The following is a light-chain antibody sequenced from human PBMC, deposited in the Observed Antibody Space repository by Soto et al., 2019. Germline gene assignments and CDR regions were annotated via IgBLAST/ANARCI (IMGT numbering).Light chain of an antibody. Sequence: DIVMTQSPDSLAVSLGERATINCKSSQSVLYSSNNKNYLAWYQQKPGQPPKALIYWASTRESGVPDRFSGSGSGTEFTLTISSLQSEDFAVYYCQQYNDWPPAWTFGQGTKVDIK. CDR1: QSVLYSSNNKNY. CDR2: WAS. V-gene: IGKV4-1*01. CDR3: QQYNDWPPAWT. J-gene: IGKJ1*01.